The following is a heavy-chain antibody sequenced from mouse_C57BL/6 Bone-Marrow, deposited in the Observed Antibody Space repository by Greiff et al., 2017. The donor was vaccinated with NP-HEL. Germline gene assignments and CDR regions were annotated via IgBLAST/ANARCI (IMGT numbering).Heavy chain of an antibody. CDR3: TITTIVGGAWFAY. CDR2: ISYDGSN. J-gene: IGHJ3*01. CDR1: GYSITSGYY. V-gene: IGHV3-6*01. Sequence: DVKLQESGPGLVKPSQSLSLTCSVTGYSITSGYYWNWIRQFPGNKLEWMGYISYDGSNNYNQSLKNRFPFPRDTSKNQYFLKLNSVTTEDTATYYSTITTIVGGAWFAYWGQGTLVTVSA. D-gene: IGHD1-1*01.